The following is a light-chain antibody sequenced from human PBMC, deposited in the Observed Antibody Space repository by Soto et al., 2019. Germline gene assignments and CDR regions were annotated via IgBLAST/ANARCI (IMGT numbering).Light chain of an antibody. CDR3: TSWTTSTTMI. CDR2: DVN. V-gene: IGLV2-14*03. CDR1: SSDIGAYNF. J-gene: IGLJ2*01. Sequence: HSVLTQPASVSGSPGQSITISCTGTSSDIGAYNFVSWYQQHPGKAPKLMLYDVNIRPSGVSNRFSGSKSGNTASLTISGLQAEDEAEYYCTSWTTSTTMIFGGGTQLTVL.